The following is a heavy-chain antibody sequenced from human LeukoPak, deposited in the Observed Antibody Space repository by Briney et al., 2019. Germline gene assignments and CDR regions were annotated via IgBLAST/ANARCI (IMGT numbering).Heavy chain of an antibody. V-gene: IGHV3-23*01. Sequence: GGSLRLSCAASGFTFSSYAMSWVRQAPGKGLEWVSGISGSGDNTYYADSVKGRFTISRDNSKNTLYVQVNSLGTEDTAAYYCAKGSYYDGSGSFYFDYWGQGTLVTVSS. CDR3: AKGSYYDGSGSFYFDY. J-gene: IGHJ4*02. CDR2: ISGSGDNT. D-gene: IGHD3-22*01. CDR1: GFTFSSYA.